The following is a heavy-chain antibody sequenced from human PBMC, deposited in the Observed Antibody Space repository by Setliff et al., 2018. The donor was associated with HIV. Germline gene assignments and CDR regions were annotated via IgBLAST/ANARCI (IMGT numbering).Heavy chain of an antibody. J-gene: IGHJ1*01. V-gene: IGHV1-69*13. CDR3: ARGADASGYFYREYFQH. D-gene: IGHD3-22*01. CDR2: VVPTIHEA. CDR1: GVTFNYSF. Sequence: RASVKVSCKASGVTFNYSFITWVRQAPGQGLEWMGGVVPTIHEATYAQKFQGGVTITADESATTVYMEMSGLTSEDTAIYFCARGADASGYFYREYFQHWGQGTLVTVSS.